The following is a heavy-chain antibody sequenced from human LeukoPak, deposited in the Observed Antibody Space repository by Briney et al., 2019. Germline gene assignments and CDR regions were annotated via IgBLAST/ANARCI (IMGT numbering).Heavy chain of an antibody. Sequence: PGGSLRLSCTDSGFTFSSFWMNWVRQAPGKGLEWVANTKADGSEKYYVDSVKGRFTISRDNAKKSVYLQMNSLRAEDTAVYYCAKSWYSSGWYYFDYWGQGTLVTVSS. CDR1: GFTFSSFW. CDR2: TKADGSEK. J-gene: IGHJ4*02. V-gene: IGHV3-7*03. D-gene: IGHD6-19*01. CDR3: AKSWYSSGWYYFDY.